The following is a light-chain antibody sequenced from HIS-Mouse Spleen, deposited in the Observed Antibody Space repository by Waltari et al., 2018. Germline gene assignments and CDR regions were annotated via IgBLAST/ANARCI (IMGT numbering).Light chain of an antibody. CDR1: QGISSA. Sequence: AIQLTQSPSSLSASVGDRVTITCRASQGISSALAWYQQKPGKAPKLLIYDASRLESGVQSRFSGSGSGTDFTLTISSLQPEDFATYYCQQFNSYPSLTFGGGTKVEIK. J-gene: IGKJ4*01. V-gene: IGKV1-13*02. CDR2: DAS. CDR3: QQFNSYPSLT.